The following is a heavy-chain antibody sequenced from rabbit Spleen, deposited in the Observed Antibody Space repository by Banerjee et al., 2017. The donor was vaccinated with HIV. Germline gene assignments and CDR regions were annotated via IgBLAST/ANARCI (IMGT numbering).Heavy chain of an antibody. V-gene: IGHV1S7*01. CDR3: VRDQAGYAGYGPYYFYL. CDR2: IDPLFDNT. CDR1: GFDFSNYY. J-gene: IGHJ4*01. D-gene: IGHD7-1*01. Sequence: QLKESGGGLVQPGGSLKLSCKASGFDFSNYYMSWVRQAPGKGLEWIGYIDPLFDNTYYANWVNGRFSISRENTHNTLYLQLSSLTAADTATYFCVRDQAGYAGYGPYYFYLWGPGTLITVS.